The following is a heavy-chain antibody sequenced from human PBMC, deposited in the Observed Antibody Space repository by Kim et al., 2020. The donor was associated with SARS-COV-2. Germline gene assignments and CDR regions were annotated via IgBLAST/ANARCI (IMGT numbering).Heavy chain of an antibody. Sequence: VKGRFTISRDNSKNTLYLQMNSLRAEDTAVYYCAKELSGITIFWGYGMDVWGQGTTVTVSS. D-gene: IGHD3-9*01. J-gene: IGHJ6*02. V-gene: IGHV3-23*01. CDR3: AKELSGITIFWGYGMDV.